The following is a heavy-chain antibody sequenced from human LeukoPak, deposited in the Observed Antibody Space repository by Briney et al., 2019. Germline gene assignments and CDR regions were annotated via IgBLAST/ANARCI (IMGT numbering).Heavy chain of an antibody. CDR1: GYSFTTYW. Sequence: GESLKISCKGSGYSFTTYWIGWVRQMPGKGLECLGIIYPGDSDTRYSPSLQGQVTISADKSISTAYLQWSSLKASDTAMYYCARHNSKEASTYYFDYWGQGTLVTVSS. D-gene: IGHD4-23*01. CDR3: ARHNSKEASTYYFDY. CDR2: IYPGDSDT. V-gene: IGHV5-51*01. J-gene: IGHJ4*02.